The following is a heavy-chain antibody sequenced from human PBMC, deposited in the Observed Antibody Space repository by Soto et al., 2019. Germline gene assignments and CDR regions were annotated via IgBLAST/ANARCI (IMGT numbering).Heavy chain of an antibody. D-gene: IGHD3-22*01. CDR1: GFTFSSYA. V-gene: IGHV3-23*01. Sequence: HLLESGGGLVQLGGSLRLSCAASGFTFSSYAMSWVRQAPGKGLAWVSTIDYSGGTTYYADSVKGRFTISRDNSKNTLYLPVTSLRAEDAAVYYCAKDVPASGWLSGYWGQGTLVTVSS. J-gene: IGHJ4*02. CDR3: AKDVPASGWLSGY. CDR2: IDYSGGTT.